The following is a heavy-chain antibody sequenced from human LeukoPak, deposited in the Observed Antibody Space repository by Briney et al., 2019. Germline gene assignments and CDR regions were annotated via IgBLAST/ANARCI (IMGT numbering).Heavy chain of an antibody. D-gene: IGHD7-27*01. J-gene: IGHJ2*01. CDR3: AKVSLGFYWYFDL. CDR1: GFTVSSNY. CDR2: IYSGGST. Sequence: GGSLRLSCAASGFTVSSNYMSWVRQAPGKGLEWVSVIYSGGSTYYADSVKGRFTISRDNSKNTLYLQMNSLRAEDTAVYYCAKVSLGFYWYFDLWGRGTLVTVSS. V-gene: IGHV3-53*01.